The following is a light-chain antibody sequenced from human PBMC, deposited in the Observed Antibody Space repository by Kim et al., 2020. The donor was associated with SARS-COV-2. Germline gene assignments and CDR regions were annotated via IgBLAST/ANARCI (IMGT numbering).Light chain of an antibody. CDR3: NSRDSSDNHQV. Sequence: AWGQTVRITCQGDSLRNYYASWYQQRPGQAPVLVIYGKYNRPSGIPDRFSGSSSVNTASLTITGAQAEDEADYYCNSRDSSDNHQVFGTGTKVTVL. J-gene: IGLJ1*01. CDR2: GKY. V-gene: IGLV3-19*01. CDR1: SLRNYY.